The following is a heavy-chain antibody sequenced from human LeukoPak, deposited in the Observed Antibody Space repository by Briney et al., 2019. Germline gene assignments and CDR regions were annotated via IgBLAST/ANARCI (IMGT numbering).Heavy chain of an antibody. CDR1: GGTFSSYA. J-gene: IGHJ4*02. Sequence: ASVKVSCKASGGTFSSYAISWVRQAPGQGLEWMGGAIPIFGTANYAQKFQGRVTITADESTSTAYMELSSLRSEDTAVYYCARARGSGSGYYYWADYWGQGTLVTVSS. CDR2: AIPIFGTA. CDR3: ARARGSGSGYYYWADY. V-gene: IGHV1-69*13. D-gene: IGHD3-22*01.